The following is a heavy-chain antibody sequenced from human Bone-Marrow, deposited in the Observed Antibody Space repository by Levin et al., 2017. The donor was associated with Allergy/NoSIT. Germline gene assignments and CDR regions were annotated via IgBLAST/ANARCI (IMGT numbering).Heavy chain of an antibody. CDR1: GFTFSSYS. J-gene: IGHJ4*02. D-gene: IGHD2-2*01. CDR3: ARGGGFMAREYCSSTSCHLDF. CDR2: IDATSSYI. V-gene: IGHV3-21*01. Sequence: KPGGSLRLSCAASGFTFSSYSMHWVRQAPGKGLEWVSYIDATSSYIYNADSVKGRFNIYRDNADNSLYLQMHSLRVDDTAVYFCARGGGFMAREYCSSTSCHLDFWGQGTLVTVSS.